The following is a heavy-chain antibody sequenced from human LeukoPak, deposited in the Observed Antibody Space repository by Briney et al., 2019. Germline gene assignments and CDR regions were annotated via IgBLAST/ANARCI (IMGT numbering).Heavy chain of an antibody. CDR2: FYFSGSS. J-gene: IGHJ3*02. CDR3: AREVNEKHDAFDM. V-gene: IGHV4-4*07. CDR1: SVCINGYY. Sequence: SETLSLTCSVSSVCINGYYWSWIRQSAGKGLEWLGRFYFSGSSDYNPSLKSRVSMSIDTSQNHFYLRLTSVTAADTGVYFCAREVNEKHDAFDMWGQGTMVAVSS. D-gene: IGHD2-8*01.